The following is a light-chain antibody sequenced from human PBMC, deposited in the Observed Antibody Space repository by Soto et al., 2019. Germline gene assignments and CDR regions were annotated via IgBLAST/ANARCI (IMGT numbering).Light chain of an antibody. CDR1: QTITSTF. V-gene: IGKV3-20*01. J-gene: IGKJ1*01. CDR3: QQCGSSPWT. CDR2: TVS. Sequence: EIVLTQSPGTLSLSPGDTATLSCRASQTITSTFLAWYQQKPGQAPRLLIYTVSTRATGIPDRFRGSGSGTNFTLPISRLEPDDFAVYYCQQCGSSPWTFGQGTKVEIK.